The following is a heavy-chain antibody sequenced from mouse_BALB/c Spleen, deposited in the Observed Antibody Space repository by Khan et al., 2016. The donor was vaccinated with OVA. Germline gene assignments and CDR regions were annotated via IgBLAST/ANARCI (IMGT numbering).Heavy chain of an antibody. V-gene: IGHV2-6-1*01. CDR3: ARQPYEHYNIMDY. J-gene: IGHJ4*01. CDR1: GFSLTNYG. D-gene: IGHD1-1*01. CDR2: ICSDGST. Sequence: VQLKESGPGLVAPSQSLSITCTISGFSLTNYGIHWVRQPPGKGLEWLVVICSDGSTTYNSALKSRLTIIKDNSQSQVFLKMNSLKTDDTAVYFCARQPYEHYNIMDYWGEGTSVTVAS.